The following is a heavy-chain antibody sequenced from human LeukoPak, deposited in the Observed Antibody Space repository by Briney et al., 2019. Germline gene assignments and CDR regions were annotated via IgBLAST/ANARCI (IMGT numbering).Heavy chain of an antibody. CDR3: AARPPIIVSGPFDY. CDR1: GLTFSRCA. CDR2: IGGSGDST. Sequence: GGSLRLSCAASGLTFSRCAMGWVRLAPGKGLEWVSTIGGSGDSTYYAGSVKGRFTISRDHSKNTLYLQMNSLRAEDTAVYYCAARPPIIVSGPFDYWGQGILVTVSS. V-gene: IGHV3-23*01. J-gene: IGHJ4*02. D-gene: IGHD2/OR15-2a*01.